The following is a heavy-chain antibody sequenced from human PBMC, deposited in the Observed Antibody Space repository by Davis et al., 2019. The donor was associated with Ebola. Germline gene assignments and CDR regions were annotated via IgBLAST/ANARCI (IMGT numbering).Heavy chain of an antibody. Sequence: PGGSLRLSCAVSGATISRDYFRWIRQPPVKRLEWLRYVFYTGFAHYNPSLKSQVTMFVDTSKNQFSLNVYSVTAADTAIYYCATDILSQPREWGPGTLVTVSS. J-gene: IGHJ4*02. CDR1: GATISRDY. V-gene: IGHV4-59*12. CDR2: VFYTGFA. CDR3: ATDILSQPRE.